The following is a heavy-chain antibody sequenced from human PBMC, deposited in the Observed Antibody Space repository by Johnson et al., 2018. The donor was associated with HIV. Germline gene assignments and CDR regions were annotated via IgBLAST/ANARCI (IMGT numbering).Heavy chain of an antibody. D-gene: IGHD3-10*01. J-gene: IGHJ3*02. V-gene: IGHV3-30*04. CDR2: ISYDGSNK. Sequence: QVHLVESGGGVVQPGRSLRLSCAASGFTFSSYAMHWVRQAPGKGLVWVAVISYDGSNKYYADSVKGRFTISRDNSKNTLYLQMNSLRAEDTAVYYCARDPFGALDGDAFDIWGQGTMVTVSS. CDR1: GFTFSSYA. CDR3: ARDPFGALDGDAFDI.